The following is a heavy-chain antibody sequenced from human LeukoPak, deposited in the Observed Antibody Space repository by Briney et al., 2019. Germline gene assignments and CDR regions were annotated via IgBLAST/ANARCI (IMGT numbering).Heavy chain of an antibody. V-gene: IGHV3-23*01. CDR2: ISGSGGST. CDR3: AKTGYYDSSGQDY. Sequence: GGSLRLSCAASGFTFSSYGMSWVRQAPGKGLEWVSAISGSGGSTYYADSVKGRFTISRDNSKNTLYLQMNSLRAEDTAVYYCAKTGYYDSSGQDYWGRGTLVTVSS. J-gene: IGHJ4*02. D-gene: IGHD3-22*01. CDR1: GFTFSSYG.